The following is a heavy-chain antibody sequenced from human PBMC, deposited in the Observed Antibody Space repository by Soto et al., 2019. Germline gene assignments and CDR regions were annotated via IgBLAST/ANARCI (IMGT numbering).Heavy chain of an antibody. CDR1: GFTFSSYA. J-gene: IGHJ1*01. CDR3: AKYGITIFGVVIMGFQH. CDR2: ISGSGGST. D-gene: IGHD3-3*01. Sequence: EVQLLESGGGLVQPGGSLRLSCAASGFTFSSYAMSWVRQAPGKGLEWVSAISGSGGSTYYADSVKGRFTITRDNSKNTLYLQMNSLRAEDTAVYYCAKYGITIFGVVIMGFQHWGQGTLVTVSS. V-gene: IGHV3-23*01.